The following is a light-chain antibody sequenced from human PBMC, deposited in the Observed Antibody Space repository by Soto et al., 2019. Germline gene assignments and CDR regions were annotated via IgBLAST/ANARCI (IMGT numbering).Light chain of an antibody. CDR2: KAS. CDR3: QQYNTYPWT. Sequence: DIQMTQSPSTLSASVGDRVTITCRASQSLSSWLAWYQQQPGKATKLLIYKASSLESGVPSRFSGSGSGTEFTLTISSLQPDDFATYYCQQYNTYPWTFGQGTKVEIK. CDR1: QSLSSW. V-gene: IGKV1-5*03. J-gene: IGKJ1*01.